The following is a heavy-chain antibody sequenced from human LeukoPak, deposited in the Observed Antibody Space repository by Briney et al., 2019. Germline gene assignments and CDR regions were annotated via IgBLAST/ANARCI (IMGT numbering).Heavy chain of an antibody. CDR2: ISSSSSYI. Sequence: SGGSLRLYCAASGFTFSSYSMNWVRQAPGKGLEWVSSISSSSSYIYYADSVKGRFTISRDNAKNSLYLQMNSLRAEDTAVYYFARDPPPPGYYYDSSGYYIDAFDIWGQGTMVTVSS. J-gene: IGHJ3*02. CDR3: ARDPPPPGYYYDSSGYYIDAFDI. CDR1: GFTFSSYS. D-gene: IGHD3-22*01. V-gene: IGHV3-21*01.